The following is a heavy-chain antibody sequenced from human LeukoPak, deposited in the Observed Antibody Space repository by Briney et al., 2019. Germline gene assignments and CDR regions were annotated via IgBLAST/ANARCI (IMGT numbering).Heavy chain of an antibody. CDR1: GFTFSSYW. CDR2: INSDGSST. V-gene: IGHV3-74*01. D-gene: IGHD3-22*01. CDR3: ARVNYYDSLDY. Sequence: TGGSLRLSCAASGFTFSSYWMHCVRQAPGKGLVWVSRINSDGSSTSYADSVKGRFTISRHNAKNTLYLQMNSLRAEDKAVYYCARVNYYDSLDYWGQGTLVTVSS. J-gene: IGHJ4*02.